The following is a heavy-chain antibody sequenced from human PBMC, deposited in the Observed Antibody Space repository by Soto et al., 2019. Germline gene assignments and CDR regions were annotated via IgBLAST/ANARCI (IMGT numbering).Heavy chain of an antibody. CDR3: ARQDTAMVRWDFYYGMDV. V-gene: IGHV4-39*01. CDR2: IYYSGST. CDR1: GGSISSSTHY. J-gene: IGHJ6*02. Sequence: SETLSLTCTVSGGSISSSTHYWGWIRQPPGKGLELIGSIYYSGSTYYNPSLKSRVTISVDTSKNQFSLKLSSVTAADTAVYYCARQDTAMVRWDFYYGMDVWGQGITVTVS. D-gene: IGHD5-18*01.